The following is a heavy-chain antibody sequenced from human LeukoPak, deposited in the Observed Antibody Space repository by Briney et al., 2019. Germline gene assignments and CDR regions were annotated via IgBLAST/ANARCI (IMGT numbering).Heavy chain of an antibody. J-gene: IGHJ4*02. CDR2: ITASGTAM. D-gene: IGHD1-26*01. V-gene: IGHV3-48*02. Sequence: GGSLRLSCAASGFTVSSYSMNWVRQAPGKGLEWVSHITASGTAMFYADSVKGRFTISRDNAKNSLYLQMNSLRDEDTAVYYCASSGSYRFDYWGQGTLVTVSS. CDR3: ASSGSYRFDY. CDR1: GFTVSSYS.